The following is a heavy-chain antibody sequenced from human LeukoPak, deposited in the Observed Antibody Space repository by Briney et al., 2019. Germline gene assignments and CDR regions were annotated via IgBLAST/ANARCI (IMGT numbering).Heavy chain of an antibody. J-gene: IGHJ6*03. V-gene: IGHV3-48*04. Sequence: GGSLRLSCAASGFTFSGYSMNWVRQAPGKGLEWVSYISSSSSTIYYADSVKGRFTISRDNAKNSLYLQMNSLRAEDTAVYYCARVRGLLANYYYYMDVWGKGTTVTVSS. D-gene: IGHD2-15*01. CDR1: GFTFSGYS. CDR2: ISSSSSTI. CDR3: ARVRGLLANYYYYMDV.